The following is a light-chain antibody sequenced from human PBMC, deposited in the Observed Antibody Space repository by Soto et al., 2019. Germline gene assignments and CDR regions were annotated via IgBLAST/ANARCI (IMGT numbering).Light chain of an antibody. Sequence: QSVLTQPASVSGSPGQSITISCTGTSSDVGAYNYVSWYQHHPGKAPKLMIYEVSNRPSGVSNRFSGSKSGNTASLTISGLQAEDVADYYCSSYTFSSTQVFGGGTKVTVL. CDR2: EVS. J-gene: IGLJ3*02. CDR1: SSDVGAYNY. V-gene: IGLV2-14*01. CDR3: SSYTFSSTQV.